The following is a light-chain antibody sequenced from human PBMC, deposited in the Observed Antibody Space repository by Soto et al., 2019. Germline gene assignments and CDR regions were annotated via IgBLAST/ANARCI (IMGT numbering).Light chain of an antibody. Sequence: DIQMTQCPSSLSASVGDRVTITCRASQTINRFLSWFQQRPGKAPRRLIFSASSLQTAVPSRFSGRGSGTDFTLTISNLQPEDFATYDCQQTYSVPWTFGQGTRVEVK. CDR1: QTINRF. CDR2: SAS. J-gene: IGKJ1*01. V-gene: IGKV1-39*01. CDR3: QQTYSVPWT.